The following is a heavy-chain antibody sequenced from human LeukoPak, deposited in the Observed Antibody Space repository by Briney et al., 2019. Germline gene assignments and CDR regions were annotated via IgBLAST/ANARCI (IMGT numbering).Heavy chain of an antibody. CDR1: GFTFSSYA. D-gene: IGHD3-10*01. CDR3: ARESSGSYYWGPRFDY. CDR2: ISGSGGST. J-gene: IGHJ4*02. V-gene: IGHV3-23*01. Sequence: GGSLRLSCAASGFTFSSYAMSWVRQAPGKGLEWVSAISGSGGSTYYADSVKGRFTISRDNSKNTLYLQMNSLRAEDTAVYYCARESSGSYYWGPRFDYWGQGTLVTVSS.